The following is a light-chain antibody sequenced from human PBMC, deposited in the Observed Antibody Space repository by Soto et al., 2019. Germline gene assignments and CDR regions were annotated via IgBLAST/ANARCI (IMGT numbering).Light chain of an antibody. V-gene: IGKV1-33*01. CDR3: QQYANLPPFT. Sequence: DIQMTQSPSSLSASVGDRVTITCQASQDTSNYLNWYQQKPGKAPKLLIYDASNLETGVPSRFSGSGSGTDFTFTISSLQPEDIATYYCQQYANLPPFTFGQGTKVEIK. CDR2: DAS. J-gene: IGKJ2*01. CDR1: QDTSNY.